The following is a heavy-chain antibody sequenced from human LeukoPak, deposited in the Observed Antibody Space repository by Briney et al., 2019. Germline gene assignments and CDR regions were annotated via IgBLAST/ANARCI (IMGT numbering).Heavy chain of an antibody. CDR1: GGTFSSYA. Sequence: GASVKVSCKASGGTFSSYAISWVRQAPGQGLEWMGGIIPIFGTANYAQKFQGRVTITADESTSTAYMELSSLRSEDTAVYYCARDCSGGSCYHPHNWFDPWGQGTLVTVSS. J-gene: IGHJ5*02. CDR3: ARDCSGGSCYHPHNWFDP. CDR2: IIPIFGTA. V-gene: IGHV1-69*13. D-gene: IGHD2-15*01.